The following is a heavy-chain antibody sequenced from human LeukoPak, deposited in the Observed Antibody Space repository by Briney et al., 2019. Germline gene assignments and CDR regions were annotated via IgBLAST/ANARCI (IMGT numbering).Heavy chain of an antibody. CDR2: ISGSGGST. CDR3: AKGVVSSLNYYYMDV. Sequence: GGSLRPSCAASGFTFSSYAMSWVRQAPGKGLEWVSAISGSGGSTYYADSVKGRFTISRDNSKNTLYLQMNSLRAEDTAVYYCAKGVVSSLNYYYMDVWGKGTTVTVSS. CDR1: GFTFSSYA. D-gene: IGHD2-2*01. J-gene: IGHJ6*03. V-gene: IGHV3-23*01.